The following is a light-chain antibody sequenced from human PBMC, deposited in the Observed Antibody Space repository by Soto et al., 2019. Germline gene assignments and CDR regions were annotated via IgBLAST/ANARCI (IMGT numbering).Light chain of an antibody. CDR2: SAS. J-gene: IGKJ5*01. V-gene: IGKV1-27*01. CDR3: QKYNSAPFT. Sequence: DIQMTQSPSSLSASVGDRVTITCRASEDISTFLAWYQQKPGQFPKLLISSASTLQSGVPSRFSGSGSGTDFTLTISSLQPEDVSTYFCQKYNSAPFTFGQGTRLQIK. CDR1: EDISTF.